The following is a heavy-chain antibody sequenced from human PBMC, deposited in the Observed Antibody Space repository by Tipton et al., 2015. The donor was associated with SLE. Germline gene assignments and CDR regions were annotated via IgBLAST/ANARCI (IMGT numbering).Heavy chain of an antibody. V-gene: IGHV4-61*02. Sequence: TLSLTCTVSGGSISSGSYYWSWLRQPAGKGLEWIGRIYTSGSTNYNPSLKSRVTISVDTSKNQFSLKLSSVSAADTAVYYCARSDYYDSSGYYSYAFDIWGQG. J-gene: IGHJ3*02. CDR2: IYTSGST. D-gene: IGHD3-22*01. CDR1: GGSISSGSYY. CDR3: ARSDYYDSSGYYSYAFDI.